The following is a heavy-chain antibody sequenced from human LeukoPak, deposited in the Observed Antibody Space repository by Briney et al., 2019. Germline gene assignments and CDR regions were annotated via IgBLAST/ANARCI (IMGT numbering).Heavy chain of an antibody. CDR1: GYTFTGYY. CDR3: ARDKEYSSSWYVWFDP. D-gene: IGHD6-13*01. CDR2: INPNSGGT. V-gene: IGHV1-2*02. Sequence: ASVKVSCKASGYTFTGYYMHWVRQAPGQGLEWMGLINPNSGGTNYAQKFQGRVTMTRDTSISTAYMELSRLRSDDTAVYYCARDKEYSSSWYVWFDPWGQGTLVTVSS. J-gene: IGHJ5*02.